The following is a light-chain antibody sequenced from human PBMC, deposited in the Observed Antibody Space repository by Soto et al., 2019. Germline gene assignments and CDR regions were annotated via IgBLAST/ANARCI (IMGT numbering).Light chain of an antibody. CDR2: DAS. CDR1: QSISSW. Sequence: DIQMTQSPSTLSASLGDRVTITCRASQSISSWLAWYQQKPGKAPNLLIYDASSLESGVPSRFSGSASGTEFTLTISSLQPDDCATYYCQQYNTYSRTFGQGTKVEVK. J-gene: IGKJ1*01. CDR3: QQYNTYSRT. V-gene: IGKV1-5*01.